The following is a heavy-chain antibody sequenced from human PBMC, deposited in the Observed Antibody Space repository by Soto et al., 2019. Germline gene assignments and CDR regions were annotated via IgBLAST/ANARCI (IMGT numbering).Heavy chain of an antibody. CDR2: IWYDGSNK. CDR1: GFTFSSYG. D-gene: IGHD6-13*01. CDR3: ARVGNSSPVDYYGMDV. V-gene: IGHV3-33*01. J-gene: IGHJ6*02. Sequence: QVQLVESGGGVVQPGRSLRLSCAASGFTFSSYGMHWVRQAPGKGLEWVAVIWYDGSNKYYADSVKGRFTISRDNSKNTLYLQMNSLRAEDTAVYYCARVGNSSPVDYYGMDVWGQGTTVTVSS.